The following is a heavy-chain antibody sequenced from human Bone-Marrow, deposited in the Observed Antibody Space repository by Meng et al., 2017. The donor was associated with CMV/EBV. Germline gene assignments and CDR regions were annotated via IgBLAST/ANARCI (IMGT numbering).Heavy chain of an antibody. D-gene: IGHD3/OR15-3a*01. Sequence: SVKVSCKTSGDIFSAYAIHWVRQVPGQGLEWLGGIIPISGATNYAQKFQDRVTVTTDESTSTVYMELDSLRSEDTAVYYCATPVKYYDSWTGCPPFDYWGQGTLVTVSS. J-gene: IGHJ4*02. CDR2: IIPISGAT. V-gene: IGHV1-69*05. CDR3: ATPVKYYDSWTGCPPFDY. CDR1: GDIFSAYA.